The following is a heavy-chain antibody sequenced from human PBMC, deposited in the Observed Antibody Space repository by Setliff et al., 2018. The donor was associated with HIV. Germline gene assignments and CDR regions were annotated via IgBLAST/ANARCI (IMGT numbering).Heavy chain of an antibody. CDR1: GYTFTKYY. CDR3: VRDNWNLGSVHNWFDP. CDR2: INPGGGAT. J-gene: IGHJ5*02. V-gene: IGHV1-46*01. Sequence: WASVKVSCKASGYTFTKYYINWVRQAPGQGLEWMGIINPGGGATTYEKKFQGRVTMTRDTSTSTVYMELNNLRFDDTAVYYCVRDNWNLGSVHNWFDPWGQGTVVTVSS. D-gene: IGHD1-7*01.